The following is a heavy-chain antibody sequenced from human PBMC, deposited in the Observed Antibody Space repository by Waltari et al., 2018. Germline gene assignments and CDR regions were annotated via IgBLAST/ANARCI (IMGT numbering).Heavy chain of an antibody. D-gene: IGHD2-2*01. CDR3: AREVVPAATIVVNWFDP. CDR1: GYSFTSYA. CDR2: INTNSGNP. J-gene: IGHJ5*02. Sequence: QVELVQSGPELKKPGASVKFSCRASGYSFTSYAITWVRQAPGRGFELMGWINTNSGNPTYVQGFTGRFVFSLDTSVSTAFLQINSLEAEDTAVYYCAREVVPAATIVVNWFDPWGQGTLVTVSS. V-gene: IGHV7-4-1*02.